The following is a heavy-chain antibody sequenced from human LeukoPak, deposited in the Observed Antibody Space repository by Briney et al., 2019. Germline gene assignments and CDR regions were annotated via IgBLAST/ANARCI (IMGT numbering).Heavy chain of an antibody. CDR2: IYYSGGDT. CDR3: AKDHGAAVVPRRFDY. J-gene: IGHJ4*02. CDR1: GFSFSNYA. Sequence: PGGSLRLSCAASGFSFSNYAMSWVRQTPGKGLEWVSTIYYSGGDTYSADSVKGRLTTSRDNSRNMVYLQMNSLRAEDTAVYYCAKDHGAAVVPRRFDYWGRGTMVIVSS. V-gene: IGHV3-23*01. D-gene: IGHD2-21*01.